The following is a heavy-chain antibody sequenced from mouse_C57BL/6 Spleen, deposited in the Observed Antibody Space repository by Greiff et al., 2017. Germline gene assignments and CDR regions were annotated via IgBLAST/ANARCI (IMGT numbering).Heavy chain of an antibody. Sequence: EVQLVESGGGLVKPGGSLKLSCAASGFTFSDYGMHWVRQAPEKGLEWVAYISSGSSTIYYADTVKGRFTISRDNAKNTLFLQMTSLRSEDTAMYYCARGLRLRGYFDVWGTGTTVTVSS. CDR3: ARGLRLRGYFDV. V-gene: IGHV5-17*01. CDR1: GFTFSDYG. CDR2: ISSGSSTI. J-gene: IGHJ1*03. D-gene: IGHD2-4*01.